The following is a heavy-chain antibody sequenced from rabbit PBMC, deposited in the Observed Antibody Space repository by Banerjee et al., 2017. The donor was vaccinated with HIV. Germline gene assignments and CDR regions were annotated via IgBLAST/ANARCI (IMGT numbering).Heavy chain of an antibody. CDR1: GFSFSSSYY. CDR2: IDPVFGST. V-gene: IGHV1S40*01. CDR3: ARADIVIVVDDPYYLNL. J-gene: IGHJ4*01. Sequence: QSLEESGGDLVKPGASLTLTCTASGFSFSSSYYMCWVRQAPGKGLEWIGYIDPVFGSTYYASWVNGRFTISSDNAQNTVDLQMNSLTAADTATYFCARADIVIVVDDPYYLNLWGPGTLVT. D-gene: IGHD1-1*01.